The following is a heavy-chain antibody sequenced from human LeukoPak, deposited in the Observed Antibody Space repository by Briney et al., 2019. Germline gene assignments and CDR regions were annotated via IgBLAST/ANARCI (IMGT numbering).Heavy chain of an antibody. CDR3: ARDGGIIRFGGQDV. D-gene: IGHD3-16*01. Sequence: GGSLRLSCAASGFTFSDYWLSWVGQAPGKGLEWVANMNRDGSEKNYVDSMKGRITISRDNAKNSLHLQMNSLRVEDTAVYYCARDGGIIRFGGQDVWGQGTTVTVS. CDR2: MNRDGSEK. J-gene: IGHJ6*02. CDR1: GFTFSDYW. V-gene: IGHV3-7*01.